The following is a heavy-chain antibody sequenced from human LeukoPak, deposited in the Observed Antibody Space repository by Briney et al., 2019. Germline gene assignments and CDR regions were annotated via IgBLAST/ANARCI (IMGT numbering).Heavy chain of an antibody. CDR1: GDSVSSNSAA. D-gene: IGHD4-17*01. V-gene: IGHV6-1*01. Sequence: SQTLSLTCAISGDSVSSNSAAWNWIRQSPSRGLEWLGRTYYRSKWYNDYAVSVKSRITINPDTSKNQFSLQLNSVTPEDTAVYYCARDNLPARTPVTRYFDYWGQGTLVTVSS. CDR2: TYYRSKWYN. CDR3: ARDNLPARTPVTRYFDY. J-gene: IGHJ4*02.